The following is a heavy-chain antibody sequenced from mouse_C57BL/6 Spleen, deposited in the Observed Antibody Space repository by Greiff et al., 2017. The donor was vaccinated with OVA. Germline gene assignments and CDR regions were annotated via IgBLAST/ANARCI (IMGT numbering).Heavy chain of an antibody. CDR3: VRDLGFYYCDD. D-gene: IGHD3-2*02. J-gene: IGHJ2*01. CDR2: IRSTCSYYSS. V-gene: IGHV10-3*01. Sequence: EVQGVESGGGLVQPKGSLKLSCAASGFTFNTYAMHWVRQAPGQGLEWVARIRSTCSYYSSYYADSVKDTFTITRDESQSMLYLQMNNLKTEDTAMYYCVRDLGFYYCDDGGQGTTLTVSS. CDR1: GFTFNTYA.